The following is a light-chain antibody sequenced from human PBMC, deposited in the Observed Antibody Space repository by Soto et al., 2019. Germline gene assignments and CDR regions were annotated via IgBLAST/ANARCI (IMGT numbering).Light chain of an antibody. Sequence: DIQMTQSPSSLSPSVGDRVTITCRASQRISTYLNWYQQKPGKAPKLLIYAASSLQTGVPSRFSGSGSGTDFTLTISSLQPEDFATYFCQQSFTTPPTFGQGTKVEIK. CDR1: QRISTY. J-gene: IGKJ1*01. V-gene: IGKV1-39*01. CDR3: QQSFTTPPT. CDR2: AAS.